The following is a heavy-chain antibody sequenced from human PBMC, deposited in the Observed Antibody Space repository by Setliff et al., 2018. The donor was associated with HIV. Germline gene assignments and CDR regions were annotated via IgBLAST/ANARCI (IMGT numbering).Heavy chain of an antibody. D-gene: IGHD4-17*01. CDR1: GGTFSSYT. V-gene: IGHV1-18*01. J-gene: IGHJ6*03. Sequence: EASVKVSCKASGGTFSSYTISWVRQAPGQGLEWMGWISAYNGNTNYAQKLQGRVTMTTDTSTSTAYMELRSLRSDDTAVYYCARDGDGYGDYESYYYMDVWGKGTTVTVS. CDR3: ARDGDGYGDYESYYYMDV. CDR2: ISAYNGNT.